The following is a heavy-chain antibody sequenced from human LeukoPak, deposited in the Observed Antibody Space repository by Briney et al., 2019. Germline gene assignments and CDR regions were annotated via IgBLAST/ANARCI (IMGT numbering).Heavy chain of an antibody. CDR3: ARDPDSGSYFDY. V-gene: IGHV3-23*01. CDR1: GFAFGSYA. D-gene: IGHD1-26*01. J-gene: IGHJ4*02. CDR2: LSASGANI. Sequence: GGSLRLSCAASGFAFGSYAMSWVRQAPGKGLEWVSSLSASGANIHYTDSVKGRFAISRDNSKNTLYLQMNSLRAEDTAVYYCARDPDSGSYFDYWGQGTLVTVSS.